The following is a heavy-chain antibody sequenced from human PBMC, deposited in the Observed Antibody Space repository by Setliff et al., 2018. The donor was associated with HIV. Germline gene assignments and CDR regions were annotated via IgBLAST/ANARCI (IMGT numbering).Heavy chain of an antibody. Sequence: SETLSLTCAVYGGSFSGYYWSWIRQTPGEGLEWIGEINPGGSTKYNPSLKSRVTISVDKSKNQFSLRLSSVTAADTAVYYCARHGVIWERLRPLLYFDSWGQGALVTVSS. D-gene: IGHD5-12*01. CDR1: GGSFSGYY. CDR2: INPGGST. CDR3: ARHGVIWERLRPLLYFDS. J-gene: IGHJ4*02. V-gene: IGHV4-34*01.